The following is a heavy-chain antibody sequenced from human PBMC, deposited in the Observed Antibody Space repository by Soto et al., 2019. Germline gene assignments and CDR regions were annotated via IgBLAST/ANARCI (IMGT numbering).Heavy chain of an antibody. CDR1: GFTVSSNY. V-gene: IGHV3-66*01. Sequence: GSLRLSCAASGFTVSSNYMSWVRQAPGKGLEWVSVIYSGGSTYYADSVKGRFTISRDNSKNTLYLQMNSLRAEDTAVYYCARDHSATVVTPGAFDIWGQGTMVTVSS. CDR2: IYSGGST. J-gene: IGHJ3*02. D-gene: IGHD4-17*01. CDR3: ARDHSATVVTPGAFDI.